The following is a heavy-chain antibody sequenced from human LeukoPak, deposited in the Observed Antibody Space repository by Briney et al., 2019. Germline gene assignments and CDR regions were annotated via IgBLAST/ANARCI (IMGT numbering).Heavy chain of an antibody. CDR3: ARVNNFNPFDY. V-gene: IGHV1-46*01. CDR1: GYTFTSYY. J-gene: IGHJ4*02. D-gene: IGHD1-1*01. Sequence: ASVKVSCKASGYTFTSYYMHWVRQAPGQGLEWMGIINPSGGGTSSAQKFQGRVTLTTDTSTTTAYMELKSLRSDDTAVYYCARVNNFNPFDYWGQGTLVTVSS. CDR2: INPSGGGT.